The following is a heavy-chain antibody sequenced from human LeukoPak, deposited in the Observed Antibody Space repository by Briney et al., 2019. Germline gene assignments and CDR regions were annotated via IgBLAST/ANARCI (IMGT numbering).Heavy chain of an antibody. Sequence: PGGSLRLSCAASGFTFSSYAMSWVRQAPGKGLEWVSAISGSGGSTYYADSVKGRFTISRDNSKNTLYLQMNSLRAEDTAVYYCARAGLAYCGSWPDYWGQGTLVTVSS. J-gene: IGHJ4*02. D-gene: IGHD2-21*01. V-gene: IGHV3-23*01. CDR1: GFTFSSYA. CDR2: ISGSGGST. CDR3: ARAGLAYCGSWPDY.